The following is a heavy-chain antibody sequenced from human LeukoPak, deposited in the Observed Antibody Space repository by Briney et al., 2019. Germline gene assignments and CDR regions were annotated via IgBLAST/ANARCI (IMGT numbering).Heavy chain of an antibody. CDR2: IFGSGGSP. CDR3: GKTTTGYSSGQKPAWPVDS. D-gene: IGHD5-18*01. V-gene: IGHV3-23*01. J-gene: IGHJ4*02. CDR1: GFTFGSYA. Sequence: GGSLRLSCEAYGFTFGSYAMYWVRQAPGKVLEWVAGIFGSGGSPHYADSVRGRFTISRDNSKNTVYLQINSLRADDTAVYYCGKTTTGYSSGQKPAWPVDSWDQGTLVTVSS.